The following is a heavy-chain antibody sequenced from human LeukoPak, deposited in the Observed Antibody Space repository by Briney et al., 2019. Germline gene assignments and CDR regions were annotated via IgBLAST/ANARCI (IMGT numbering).Heavy chain of an antibody. J-gene: IGHJ4*02. V-gene: IGHV3-23*01. CDR2: ISGSSGST. D-gene: IGHD1-26*01. CDR1: GFTFSSFA. CDR3: ARLSGSYKLDY. Sequence: PRGSLRLSCAASGFTFSSFAMSWVRQAPGKGLEWVSAISGSSGSTYYADSVKGRFPISRDNSKNTLYLQMNSLRADDTAIYYCARLSGSYKLDYWGQGTLVTVSS.